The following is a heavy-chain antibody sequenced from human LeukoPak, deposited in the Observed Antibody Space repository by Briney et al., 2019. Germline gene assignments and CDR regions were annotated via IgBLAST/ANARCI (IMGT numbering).Heavy chain of an antibody. CDR1: GFTFSSYW. J-gene: IGHJ4*02. V-gene: IGHV3-74*01. CDR3: ASLGSSGPIDY. Sequence: GGSLRLSCAASGFTFSSYWMHWVRQAPGKGLVWVSRINSDGSSTSCADSVKGRFTISRDNAKNTLYLQMNSLRAEDTALYFCASLGSSGPIDYWGQGTLVTVSS. CDR2: INSDGSST. D-gene: IGHD2-8*02.